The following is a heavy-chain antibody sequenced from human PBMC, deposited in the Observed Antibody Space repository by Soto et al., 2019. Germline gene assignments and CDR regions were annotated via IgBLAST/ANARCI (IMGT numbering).Heavy chain of an antibody. D-gene: IGHD1-26*01. CDR3: ARDGTSGSYYVSDHYYGMDV. V-gene: IGHV1-18*01. Sequence: QVQLVQSGAEVKKPGASVKVSCKASGYTFTSYGISWVRQAPGQGLEWMGWLSAYNGNTNYAQKRQGRVTMTTDTSTSTAYMELRSLRSDDTAVYYCARDGTSGSYYVSDHYYGMDVWGQGTTVTVSS. CDR2: LSAYNGNT. CDR1: GYTFTSYG. J-gene: IGHJ6*02.